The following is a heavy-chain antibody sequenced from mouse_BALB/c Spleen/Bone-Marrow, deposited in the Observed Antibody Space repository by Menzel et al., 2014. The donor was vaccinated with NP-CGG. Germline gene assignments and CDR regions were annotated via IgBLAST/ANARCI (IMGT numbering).Heavy chain of an antibody. CDR3: ARSAPWDGFAY. J-gene: IGHJ3*01. V-gene: IGHV1-7*01. D-gene: IGHD4-1*01. CDR2: INPSTGYT. CDR1: GYTFTSYW. Sequence: QVQLQQPGAELAKPGASVKMSRKASGYTFTSYWMHWVKQRPGQGLEWIGYINPSTGYTEYNQKFKDKATLTADKSSSTAYMQLSSLTSEDSAVYYCARSAPWDGFAYWGQGTLVTVSA.